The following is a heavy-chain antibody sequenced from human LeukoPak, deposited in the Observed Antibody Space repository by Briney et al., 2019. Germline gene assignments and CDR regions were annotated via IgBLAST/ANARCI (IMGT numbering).Heavy chain of an antibody. D-gene: IGHD5-18*01. CDR1: GFTVSSNY. V-gene: IGHV3-53*01. J-gene: IGHJ4*02. CDR3: AKDRLVNTAMVT. CDR2: IYSGGST. Sequence: GGSLRLSCAASGFTVSSNYISWVRQAPGKGLEWVSVIYSGGSTYYADSVKGRFTISRDNSKNTLYLQMNSLRAEDTAVYYCAKDRLVNTAMVTWGQGTLVTVSS.